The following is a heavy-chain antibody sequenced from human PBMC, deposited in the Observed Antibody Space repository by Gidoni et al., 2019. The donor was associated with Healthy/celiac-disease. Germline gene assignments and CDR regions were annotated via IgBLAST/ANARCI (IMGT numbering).Heavy chain of an antibody. Sequence: QVQLQQWGAGLLTPSETLSLTCAVYGGSFSGYYWSWIRQPPGKGLEWIGEINHSGSTNYNPSLKSRVTISVDTSKNQFSLKLSSVTAADTAVYYCARFGMRDGYTGGKRHATKRRGVFDYWGQGTLVTVSS. CDR2: INHSGST. CDR3: ARFGMRDGYTGGKRHATKRRGVFDY. CDR1: GGSFSGYY. V-gene: IGHV4-34*01. D-gene: IGHD5-12*01. J-gene: IGHJ4*02.